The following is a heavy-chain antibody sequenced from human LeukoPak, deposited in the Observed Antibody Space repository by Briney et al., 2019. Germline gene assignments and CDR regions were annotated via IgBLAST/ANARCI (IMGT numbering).Heavy chain of an antibody. Sequence: SETLSLTCTVSGGSISSYYWSWIRQPPGKGLEWIGYIYYSGSTNYNPSLKSRVTISVDTSKNQFSLKLSSVTAADTAVYYCARDYGSEYSSSSHIRGGWFDPWGQGTLVTVSS. J-gene: IGHJ5*02. CDR3: ARDYGSEYSSSSHIRGGWFDP. D-gene: IGHD6-13*01. V-gene: IGHV4-59*01. CDR2: IYYSGST. CDR1: GGSISSYY.